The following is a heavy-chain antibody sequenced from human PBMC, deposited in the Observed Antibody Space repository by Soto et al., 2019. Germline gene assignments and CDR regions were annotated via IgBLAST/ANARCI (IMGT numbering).Heavy chain of an antibody. CDR1: GGSISSYY. J-gene: IGHJ4*02. CDR2: IYYSGST. CDR3: ARGRAGYNPYYFDY. D-gene: IGHD5-12*01. Sequence: KPSETLSLTCTVSGGSISSYYWSWIRQPPRKGLEWIGYIYYSGSTNYNPSLKSRVTISEDTSKNQFSLKLSSVTAVDTAVYYCARGRAGYNPYYFDYWGQGTLVTVSS. V-gene: IGHV4-59*01.